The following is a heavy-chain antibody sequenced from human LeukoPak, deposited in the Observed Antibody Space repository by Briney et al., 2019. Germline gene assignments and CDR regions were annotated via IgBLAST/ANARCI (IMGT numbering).Heavy chain of an antibody. D-gene: IGHD5-18*01. J-gene: IGHJ5*02. CDR2: ISSSSSYT. Sequence: GGSLRLSCAASGFTFSSYSMNWVRQAPGKGLEWVSSISSSSSYTYYADSVKGRFTISRDNAKNSLYLQMNSLRAEDTAVYYCARDRYGYGHTGANWFDPWGQGTLVTVSS. V-gene: IGHV3-21*01. CDR3: ARDRYGYGHTGANWFDP. CDR1: GFTFSSYS.